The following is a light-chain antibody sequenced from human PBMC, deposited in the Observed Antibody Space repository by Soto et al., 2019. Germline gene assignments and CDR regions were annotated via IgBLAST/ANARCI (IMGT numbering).Light chain of an antibody. CDR1: QTISSW. J-gene: IGKJ1*01. CDR3: QQYYSFPTT. V-gene: IGKV1-5*03. Sequence: DIQMTQSPSTLSGSVGDRVTITCRASQTISSWLAWYQQKPGKAPKLLIYKASTLKSGVPSRFSGSGSGTEFTLTISCLQSEDFATYYCQQYYSFPTTFGQGTKVDIK. CDR2: KAS.